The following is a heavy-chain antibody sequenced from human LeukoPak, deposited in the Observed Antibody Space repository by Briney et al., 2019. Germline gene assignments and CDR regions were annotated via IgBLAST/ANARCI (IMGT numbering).Heavy chain of an antibody. J-gene: IGHJ4*02. CDR2: IYYSGST. CDR1: GGSISSYY. D-gene: IGHD6-19*01. CDR3: ARAVSGRFDY. Sequence: SETLSLTCTVSGGSISSYYWSWIRQPPGKGLEWTGYIYYSGSTNYNPSLNSRVTISVDASKNQFSLRLSSVTAADTAIYYCARAVSGRFDYWGQGTLVTVSS. V-gene: IGHV4-59*08.